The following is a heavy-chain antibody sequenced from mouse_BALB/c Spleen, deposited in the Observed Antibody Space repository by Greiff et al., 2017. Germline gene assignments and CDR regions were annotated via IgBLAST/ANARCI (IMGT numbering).Heavy chain of an antibody. CDR3: ARDYRYDVGVYAMDY. CDR2: ISSGSSTI. Sequence: EVQLVESGGGLVQPGGSRKLSCAASGFTFSSFGMHWVRQAPEKGLEWVAYISSGSSTIYYADTVKGRFTISRDNPKNTLFLQMTSLRSEDTVMYYCARDYRYDVGVYAMDYWGQGTSVTVSS. CDR1: GFTFSSFG. D-gene: IGHD2-14*01. V-gene: IGHV5-17*02. J-gene: IGHJ4*01.